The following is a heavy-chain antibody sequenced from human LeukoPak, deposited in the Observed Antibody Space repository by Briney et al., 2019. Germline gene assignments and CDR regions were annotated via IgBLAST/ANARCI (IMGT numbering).Heavy chain of an antibody. V-gene: IGHV3-21*01. Sequence: GGSLRLSCVGSGFTFNSYSMNWVRQAPGKGLEWISSSSSSSSYIYYADSVKGRFTISRDNAKNSLYLQMNSLRDEDTAVYYCARAREAAAGTGIDYWGQGTLVTVSS. D-gene: IGHD6-13*01. CDR2: SSSSSSYI. J-gene: IGHJ4*02. CDR3: ARAREAAAGTGIDY. CDR1: GFTFNSYS.